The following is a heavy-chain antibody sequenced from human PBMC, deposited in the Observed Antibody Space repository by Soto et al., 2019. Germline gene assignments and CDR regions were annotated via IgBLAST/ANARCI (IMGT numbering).Heavy chain of an antibody. V-gene: IGHV1-18*01. Sequence: QVPLVQSGAEVKKPGASVKVSCKASGYTFTSYGISWVRQAPGQGLEWMGWISAYNGNTNYAQKLQGRVTMTTDTSTSTAYMELRSLRSDDTAVYYCARVYVDCSSTSCYLYFDYWGQGTLVTVSS. J-gene: IGHJ4*02. CDR2: ISAYNGNT. CDR3: ARVYVDCSSTSCYLYFDY. CDR1: GYTFTSYG. D-gene: IGHD2-2*01.